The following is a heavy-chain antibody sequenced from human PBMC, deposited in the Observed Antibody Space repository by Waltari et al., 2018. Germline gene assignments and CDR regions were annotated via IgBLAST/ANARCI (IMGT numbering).Heavy chain of an antibody. CDR2: ISHSGST. Sequence: QVQLQESGPGLVKPSETLSLNCTVSGVSINNYYWSWFRQPPGKGLEWIGYISHSGSTKYNPSLNSRVTISLDTSKNHFSLKVSSVTAADTAVFYCAREDDANSSGRRYFDYWGQGTLVTVSS. CDR1: GVSINNYY. CDR3: AREDDANSSGRRYFDY. D-gene: IGHD3-22*01. V-gene: IGHV4-59*01. J-gene: IGHJ4*02.